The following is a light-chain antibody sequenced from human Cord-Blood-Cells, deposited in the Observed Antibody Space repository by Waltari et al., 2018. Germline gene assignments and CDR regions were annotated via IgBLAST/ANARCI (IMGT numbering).Light chain of an antibody. CDR1: SSDVGGYNY. CDR3: SSYTSSSTLVV. V-gene: IGLV2-14*01. CDR2: EVS. Sequence: QSALTQPASVSGSPGQSITISCTGTSSDVGGYNYVSWYQQHPGKAPKFMIYEVSNRPAGVSNSFSGSRSDNAASLTISGLQAEDESDYYSSSYTSSSTLVVFGGGTKLTVL. J-gene: IGLJ2*01.